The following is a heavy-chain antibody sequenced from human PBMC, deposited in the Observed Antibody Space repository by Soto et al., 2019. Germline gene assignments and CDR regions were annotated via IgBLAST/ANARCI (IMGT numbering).Heavy chain of an antibody. CDR2: FDPEDGET. CDR3: ATASYSSSWKSPWHYFDY. Sequence: GASVKVSCKVSGYTLTELSMHWVRQAPGKGLEWMGGFDPEDGETIYAQKFQGRVTMTEDTSTDTAYMELSSLRSEDTAVYYCATASYSSSWKSPWHYFDYWGQGTLVTVSS. CDR1: GYTLTELS. V-gene: IGHV1-24*01. D-gene: IGHD6-13*01. J-gene: IGHJ4*02.